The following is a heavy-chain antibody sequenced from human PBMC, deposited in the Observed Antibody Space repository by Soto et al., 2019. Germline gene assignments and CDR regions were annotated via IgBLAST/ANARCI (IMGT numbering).Heavy chain of an antibody. V-gene: IGHV4-59*08. Sequence: QVQLQQSGPRLVKPSETLSLTCTVSSGPDRSHNWGWIRQPPGRGLEWIGYVYYTGDTAYNPSLRGRVTISADTSTNDISLTLSSVTAADTGVYYCVRQGIDYLHGLVDVWGQGTTVSVSS. D-gene: IGHD4-17*01. CDR3: VRQGIDYLHGLVDV. J-gene: IGHJ6*02. CDR1: SGPDRSHN. CDR2: VYYTGDT.